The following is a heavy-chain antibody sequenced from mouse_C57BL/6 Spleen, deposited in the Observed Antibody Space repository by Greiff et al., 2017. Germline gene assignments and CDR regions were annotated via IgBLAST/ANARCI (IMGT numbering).Heavy chain of an antibody. CDR2: IDPEDGDT. V-gene: IGHV14-1*01. Sequence: VQLQQSGAELVRPGASVKLSCTASGFNIKDYYMHWVKQRPDQGLEWIGRIDPEDGDTEYAPKFQGKATMTADTSSNTAYLQLSSLTSEDTAVYYCTTDYYGSSYDYWGQGTTLTVSS. J-gene: IGHJ2*01. CDR1: GFNIKDYY. D-gene: IGHD1-1*01. CDR3: TTDYYGSSYDY.